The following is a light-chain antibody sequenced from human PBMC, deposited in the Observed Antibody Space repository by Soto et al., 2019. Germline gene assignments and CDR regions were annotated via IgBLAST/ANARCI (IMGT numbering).Light chain of an antibody. J-gene: IGKJ1*01. V-gene: IGKV1-5*01. Sequence: DIQMTQSPSTLSAYVGDRVTFTCRASQSISTWLAWYQQKPGKAPKLLIYDASSLQSDVPSRFSGSGSGTEFTLTISALQTDDFASYYCQQYMNYATF. CDR1: QSISTW. CDR3: QQYMNYAT. CDR2: DAS.